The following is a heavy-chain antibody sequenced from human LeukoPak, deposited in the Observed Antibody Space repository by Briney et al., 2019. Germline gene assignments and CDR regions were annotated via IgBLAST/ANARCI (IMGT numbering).Heavy chain of an antibody. CDR2: ISYDGSNK. J-gene: IGHJ3*02. D-gene: IGHD2-15*01. CDR1: GFTFSSYA. CDR3: ARDGGWDAFDI. Sequence: GGSLRLSCAASGFTFSSYAMHWVRQAPGKGLEWVAVISYDGSNKYYADSVKGRFTISRDNSKNTLYLQMNSLRAEDTAVYYCARDGGWDAFDIWGQGTMVTVSS. V-gene: IGHV3-30-3*01.